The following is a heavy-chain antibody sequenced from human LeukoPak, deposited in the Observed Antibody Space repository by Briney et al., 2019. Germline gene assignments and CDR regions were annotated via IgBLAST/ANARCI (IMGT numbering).Heavy chain of an antibody. J-gene: IGHJ4*02. V-gene: IGHV3-30*02. Sequence: GGSLGLSCAASGFTFSSYGMHWVRQAPGKGLEWVAFIRYDGSNKYYADSVKGRFTISRDNSKNTLYLQMNSLRAEDTAVYYCAKDLSKGLLYRRGMYYFDYWGQGTLVTVSS. CDR2: IRYDGSNK. CDR3: AKDLSKGLLYRRGMYYFDY. CDR1: GFTFSSYG. D-gene: IGHD3-10*01.